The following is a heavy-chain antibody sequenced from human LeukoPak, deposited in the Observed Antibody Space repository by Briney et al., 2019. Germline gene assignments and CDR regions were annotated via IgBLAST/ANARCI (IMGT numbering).Heavy chain of an antibody. Sequence: ASVKVSCKASGYTFTGYYMHWVRQAPGQGLEWMGWINPNSGGTNYAQKFQGRVTMTRDTSISTDYMELSRLRSDDTAVYYCARGPATTKTYYYYGMDVWGQGTTVTVSS. J-gene: IGHJ6*02. CDR3: ARGPATTKTYYYYGMDV. CDR1: GYTFTGYY. V-gene: IGHV1-2*02. CDR2: INPNSGGT. D-gene: IGHD5-12*01.